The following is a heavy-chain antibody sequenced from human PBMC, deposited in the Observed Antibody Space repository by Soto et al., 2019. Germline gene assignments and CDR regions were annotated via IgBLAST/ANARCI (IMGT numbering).Heavy chain of an antibody. J-gene: IGHJ4*02. CDR2: ISSSSGNT. CDR3: AKVSQDIVVVVAATNNLNFDY. CDR1: GFTFSSYS. V-gene: IGHV3-23*01. D-gene: IGHD2-15*01. Sequence: GGSLRLSCAASGFTFSSYSMNWVRQAPGKGLEWVSAISSSSGNTYYADSVKGRFTISRDNSKNTLYLQMNSLRAEDTAVYYCAKVSQDIVVVVAATNNLNFDYWGQGTLVTVSS.